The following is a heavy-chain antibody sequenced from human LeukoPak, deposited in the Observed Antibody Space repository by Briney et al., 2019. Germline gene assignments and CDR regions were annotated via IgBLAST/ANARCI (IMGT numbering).Heavy chain of an antibody. Sequence: TSETLSLTCAVYGGSFSGYYWSWIRQPPGKGLEWIGEINHSGSTNYNPSLKSRVTISVDTSKNQFSLKLSSVTAADTAVYYCARDRRDYYDSSGQAYDAFDIWGQGTMVTVSS. CDR1: GGSFSGYY. CDR2: INHSGST. D-gene: IGHD3-22*01. CDR3: ARDRRDYYDSSGQAYDAFDI. J-gene: IGHJ3*02. V-gene: IGHV4-34*01.